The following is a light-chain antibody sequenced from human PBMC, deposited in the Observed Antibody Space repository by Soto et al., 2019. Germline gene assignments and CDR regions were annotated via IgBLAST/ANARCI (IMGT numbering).Light chain of an antibody. J-gene: IGKJ1*01. Sequence: DIQMTQSPSSLSASVGDRVTITCRASQSISSYLNWYQQKPGKAPKLLIYAASSLQSGDPSRLSGSGSGTDVTLTISSLQPEDCETYYCQQSYNTPWTVGQGTQVESK. CDR3: QQSYNTPWT. CDR2: AAS. V-gene: IGKV1-39*01. CDR1: QSISSY.